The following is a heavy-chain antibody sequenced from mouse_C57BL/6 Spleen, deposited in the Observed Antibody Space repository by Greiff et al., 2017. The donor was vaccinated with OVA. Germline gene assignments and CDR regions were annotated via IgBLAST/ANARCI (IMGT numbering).Heavy chain of an antibody. CDR2: ISDGGSYT. Sequence: EVKLMESGGGLVKPGGSLKLSCAASGFTFSSYAMSWVRQTPEKRLEWVATISDGGSYTYYPDNVKGRFTISRDNAKNNLYLQMSHLKSEDTAMYYCARDYYGSSYSRYFDVWGTGTTVTVSS. CDR1: GFTFSSYA. CDR3: ARDYYGSSYSRYFDV. D-gene: IGHD1-1*01. J-gene: IGHJ1*03. V-gene: IGHV5-4*01.